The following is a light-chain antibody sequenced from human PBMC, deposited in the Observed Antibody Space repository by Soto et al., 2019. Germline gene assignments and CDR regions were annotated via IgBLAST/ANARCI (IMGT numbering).Light chain of an antibody. CDR3: TSYAGTNIWV. Sequence: QSVLTQPPSASGSPGQSVTISCTGTSSDVGGYNYVSWYQQYPVKAPKLMIYEVSKRPSGVPDRFSGSKSGKTASLTVSGLQPEDEADYYCTSYAGTNIWVFGGGTKLTVL. V-gene: IGLV2-8*01. J-gene: IGLJ3*02. CDR2: EVS. CDR1: SSDVGGYNY.